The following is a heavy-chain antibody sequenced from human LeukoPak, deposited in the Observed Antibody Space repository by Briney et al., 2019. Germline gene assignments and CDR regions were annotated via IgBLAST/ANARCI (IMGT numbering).Heavy chain of an antibody. CDR2: ISSNGGST. V-gene: IGHV3-64*01. CDR3: AKEVRSSWYGYYYYYMDV. D-gene: IGHD6-13*01. J-gene: IGHJ6*03. CDR1: GFTFSSYA. Sequence: GGSLRLSCAASGFTFSSYAMHWVRQAPGKGLEYVSAISSNGGSTYYANSVKGRFTISRDNSKNTLYLQMGSLRAEDTAVYYCAKEVRSSWYGYYYYYMDVWGKGTTVTVSS.